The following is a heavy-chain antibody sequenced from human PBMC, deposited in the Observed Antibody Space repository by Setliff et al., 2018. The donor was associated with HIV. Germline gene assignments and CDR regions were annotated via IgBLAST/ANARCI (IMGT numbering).Heavy chain of an antibody. CDR3: ARNTDVDSVYRPFHI. V-gene: IGHV3-21*04. Sequence: GGSLRLSCAASGFTFSNYSMNWVRQAPGKGLEWVSSISSSGSYIYYAVSVKGRFTISRDNAKNSLYLQMNSLRAEDTAVYYCARNTDVDSVYRPFHIWGQGTMVTVSS. CDR2: ISSSGSYI. J-gene: IGHJ3*02. CDR1: GFTFSNYS. D-gene: IGHD1-26*01.